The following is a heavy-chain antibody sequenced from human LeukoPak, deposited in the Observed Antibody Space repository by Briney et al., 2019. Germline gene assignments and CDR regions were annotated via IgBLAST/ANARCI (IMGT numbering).Heavy chain of an antibody. CDR1: GFSFSNYG. CDR3: ARRGNALNALDY. D-gene: IGHD1-1*01. CDR2: VSSNGDST. J-gene: IGHJ4*02. V-gene: IGHV3-64*01. Sequence: PGGSLRLSCAASGFSFSNYGMNWIRQAPGKGLESVSAVSSNGDSTYYANSVKGRFTISRDNSKNTVYLQMGSLRPEDMAVYYCARRGNALNALDYWGQGTLVTVSS.